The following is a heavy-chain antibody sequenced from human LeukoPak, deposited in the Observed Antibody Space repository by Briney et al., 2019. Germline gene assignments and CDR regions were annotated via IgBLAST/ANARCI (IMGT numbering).Heavy chain of an antibody. CDR2: MKQDGSEK. CDR1: GFTFSSYW. CDR3: AREGQLLSGYYYYYMDV. V-gene: IGHV3-7*01. Sequence: PGGSLRLSCAASGFTFSSYWMSWVRQAPGKGLEWVANMKQDGSEKYYVDSVKGRFTISRDNSKNTLYLQMNSLRAEDTAVYYCAREGQLLSGYYYYYMDVWGKGTTVTVSS. J-gene: IGHJ6*03. D-gene: IGHD2-2*01.